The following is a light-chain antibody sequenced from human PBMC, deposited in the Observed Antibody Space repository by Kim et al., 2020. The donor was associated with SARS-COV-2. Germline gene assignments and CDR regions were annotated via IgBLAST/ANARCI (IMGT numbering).Light chain of an antibody. CDR2: KDS. Sequence: SYELTQPPSVSVSPGQTARITCSGDALPKQYACWYQQKPGQAPVLVIYKDSERPSGIPERFSGSSSGTTVTLTISGVQAEDEADYYCQSADSSGTWVFGGGTQLTVL. V-gene: IGLV3-25*03. CDR3: QSADSSGTWV. CDR1: ALPKQY. J-gene: IGLJ3*02.